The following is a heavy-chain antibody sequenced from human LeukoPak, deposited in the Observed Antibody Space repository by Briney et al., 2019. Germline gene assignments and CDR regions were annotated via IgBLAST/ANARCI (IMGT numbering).Heavy chain of an antibody. CDR2: IKQDGSEK. V-gene: IGHV3-7*01. CDR1: GFTFSSYW. D-gene: IGHD3-22*01. J-gene: IGHJ4*02. Sequence: PGGSLRLSCAASGFTFSSYWMSWARQAPGKGLEWVANIKQDGSEKHYTDSAKGRYTISRDNDKNSLYVQKQTLRAGDTAIYYCARRSYYESSGYRRGGYYWGQGTLVTVSS. CDR3: ARRSYYESSGYRRGGYY.